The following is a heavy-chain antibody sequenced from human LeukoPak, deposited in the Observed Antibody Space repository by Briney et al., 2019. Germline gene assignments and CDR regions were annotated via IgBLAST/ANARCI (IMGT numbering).Heavy chain of an antibody. CDR3: AREATGIPPGDFDY. CDR2: ISAYNGNT. J-gene: IGHJ4*02. D-gene: IGHD5-12*01. Sequence: ASVKVSCKASGYTFTSYGISWVRQAPGQGLEWMGWISAYNGNTNYAQKLQGRVTMTTDTSTSTAYMELRSLRSDDTAVYYCAREATGIPPGDFDYWGQGTLVTVSS. CDR1: GYTFTSYG. V-gene: IGHV1-18*01.